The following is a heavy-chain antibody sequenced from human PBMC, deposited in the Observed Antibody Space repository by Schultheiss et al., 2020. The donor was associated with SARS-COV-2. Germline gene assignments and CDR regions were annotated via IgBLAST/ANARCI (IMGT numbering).Heavy chain of an antibody. CDR3: ARAGEYSSSWIGLYYFDY. V-gene: IGHV3-30*03. CDR2: ISYDGSNK. CDR1: GFTFSSYG. Sequence: GGSLRLSCAASGFTFSSYGMHWVRQAPGKGLEWVAVISYDGSNKYYADSVKGRFTISRDNAKNSLYLQMNSLRDEDTAVYYCARAGEYSSSWIGLYYFDYWGQGTLVTVSS. D-gene: IGHD6-13*01. J-gene: IGHJ4*02.